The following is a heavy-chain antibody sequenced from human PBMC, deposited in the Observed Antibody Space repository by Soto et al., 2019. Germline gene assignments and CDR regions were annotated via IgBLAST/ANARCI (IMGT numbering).Heavy chain of an antibody. CDR2: INHSGST. J-gene: IGHJ4*02. CDR3: ARGDLIVVVVAATEYYFDY. Sequence: QVQLQQWGAGLLKPSETLSLTCAVCGGSFSGYYWSWIRQPPGKGLEWIGEINHSGSTNYNPSLKSRVTISVDTSKNQFSLKLSSVTAADTAVYYCARGDLIVVVVAATEYYFDYWGQGTLVTVSS. V-gene: IGHV4-34*01. CDR1: GGSFSGYY. D-gene: IGHD2-15*01.